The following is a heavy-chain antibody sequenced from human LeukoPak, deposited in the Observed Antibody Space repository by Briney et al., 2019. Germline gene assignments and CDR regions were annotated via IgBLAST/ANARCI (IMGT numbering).Heavy chain of an antibody. CDR3: ARDATRDFAFDI. J-gene: IGHJ3*02. CDR1: GFTVSSNY. V-gene: IGHV3-53*01. D-gene: IGHD1-1*01. Sequence: GGSLRLSCAASGFTVSSNYMSWVRQAPGKGLEWVSVIYSSGNTYYADSVKGRFTISRDNSKNTLFLQMNSLRAEDTAVYYCARDATRDFAFDIWGLGTVVTVSS. CDR2: IYSSGNT.